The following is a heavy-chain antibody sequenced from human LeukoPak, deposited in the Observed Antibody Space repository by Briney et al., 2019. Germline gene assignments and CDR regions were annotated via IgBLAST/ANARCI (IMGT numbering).Heavy chain of an antibody. V-gene: IGHV3-23*01. CDR3: AKEKYYYDSRSYYFDY. D-gene: IGHD3-22*01. CDR2: ISGSGGST. J-gene: IGHJ4*02. CDR1: GFTFSSYA. Sequence: QPGRSLRLSCAASGFTFSSYAMSWVRQAPGKGLEWVSAISGSGGSTYYADSVKGRFTISRDNSKNTLYLQMNSLRAEDTAVYYCAKEKYYYDSRSYYFDYWGQGTLVTVSS.